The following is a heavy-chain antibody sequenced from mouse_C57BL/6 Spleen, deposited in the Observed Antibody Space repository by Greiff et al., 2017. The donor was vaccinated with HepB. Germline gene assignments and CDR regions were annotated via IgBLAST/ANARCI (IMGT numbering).Heavy chain of an antibody. CDR3: ASNYDYYAMDY. J-gene: IGHJ4*01. CDR1: GFTFSDYG. CDR2: ISSGSSTI. D-gene: IGHD2-1*01. Sequence: EVMLVESGGGLVKPGGSLKLSCAASGFTFSDYGMHWVRQAPEKGLEWVAYISSGSSTIYYADTVKGRFTISRDNAKNTLFLQMTSLRSEDTAMYYCASNYDYYAMDYWGQGTSVTVSS. V-gene: IGHV5-17*01.